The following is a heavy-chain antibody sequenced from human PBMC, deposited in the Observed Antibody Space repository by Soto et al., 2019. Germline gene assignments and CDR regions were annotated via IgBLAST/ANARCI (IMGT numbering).Heavy chain of an antibody. D-gene: IGHD3-16*01. Sequence: SETLSLTCTVSGGSISSYYWSWIRQPPGKGLEWIGYIYYSGSTNYNPSLKSRVTISVDTSKNQFSLKLSSVTAADTAVYYCAGGGITFGGKSTRIVDYWGQGTLVTVSS. V-gene: IGHV4-59*08. J-gene: IGHJ4*02. CDR2: IYYSGST. CDR3: AGGGITFGGKSTRIVDY. CDR1: GGSISSYY.